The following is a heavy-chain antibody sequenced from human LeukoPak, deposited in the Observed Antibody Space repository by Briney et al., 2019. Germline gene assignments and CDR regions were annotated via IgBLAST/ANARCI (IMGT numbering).Heavy chain of an antibody. J-gene: IGHJ3*02. CDR3: ARDQYDSSGYGPLDAFDI. D-gene: IGHD3-22*01. CDR1: GFTFSSDA. CDR2: ISGSGGST. Sequence: GGSLRLSCAASGFTFSSDAMSWVRQAPGKGLEWVSAISGSGGSTYYADSVKGRFTISRDNAKNSLYLQMNSLRAEDTAVYYCARDQYDSSGYGPLDAFDIWGQGTMVTVSS. V-gene: IGHV3-23*01.